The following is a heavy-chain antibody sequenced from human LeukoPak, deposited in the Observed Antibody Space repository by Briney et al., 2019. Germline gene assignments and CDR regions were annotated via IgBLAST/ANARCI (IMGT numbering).Heavy chain of an antibody. CDR1: GFTFDDYA. Sequence: NPGGSLRLSCAASGFTFDDYAMHWVRQAPGKGLEWVSSISSSSTYIYYADSLKGRFTISRDNAKKSLYLQLNSLGPEDTAVYYCARVSYGDHGVLWNFDLWGRGTLVTVSS. J-gene: IGHJ2*01. CDR2: ISSSSTYI. D-gene: IGHD1-14*01. V-gene: IGHV3-21*01. CDR3: ARVSYGDHGVLWNFDL.